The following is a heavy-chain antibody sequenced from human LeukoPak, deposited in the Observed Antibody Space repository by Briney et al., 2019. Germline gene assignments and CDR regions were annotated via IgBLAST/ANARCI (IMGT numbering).Heavy chain of an antibody. V-gene: IGHV4-59*01. Sequence: SETLFLTCTVSGGSINYYYWMWIRQPPGKGLEWIGYIYYSGGTHYNPSLKSRVTMLVDTSKNQFSLKLSSVTAADTAVYYCARIGYYYDSSGYPIAIFDYWGQGTLVTVSS. D-gene: IGHD3-22*01. CDR3: ARIGYYYDSSGYPIAIFDY. CDR1: GGSINYYY. J-gene: IGHJ4*02. CDR2: IYYSGGT.